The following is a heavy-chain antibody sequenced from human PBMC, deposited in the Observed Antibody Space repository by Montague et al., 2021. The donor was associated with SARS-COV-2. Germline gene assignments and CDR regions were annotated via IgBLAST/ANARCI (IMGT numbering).Heavy chain of an antibody. V-gene: IGHV4-59*01. CDR3: AGVAELDVFSVCYCGLDV. Sequence: SETLSLTCSVSGGSLSSFYWSWIWQPPGKGLEYIGYIHYSGSTNFSPYLNSRVSISLETSKNQFFLNLRSVTTADTAVYYCAGVAELDVFSVCYCGLDVWGRGTTVTVSS. CDR2: IHYSGST. D-gene: IGHD5/OR15-5a*01. J-gene: IGHJ6*02. CDR1: GGSLSSFY.